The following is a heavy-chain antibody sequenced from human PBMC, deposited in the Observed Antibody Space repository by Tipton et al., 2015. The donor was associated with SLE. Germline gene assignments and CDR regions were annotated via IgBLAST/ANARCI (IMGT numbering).Heavy chain of an antibody. J-gene: IGHJ4*02. V-gene: IGHV3-7*01. CDR3: ARDWDSSDY. D-gene: IGHD5-18*01. Sequence: SLRLSCTVSGGSISSSSYYWGWIRQPPGKGLEWVANIKQDGSEKYYVDSVKGRFTISRDNAKNSLYLQMNSLRAEDTAVYYCARDWDSSDYWGQGTLVTVSS. CDR1: GGSISSSSYY. CDR2: IKQDGSEK.